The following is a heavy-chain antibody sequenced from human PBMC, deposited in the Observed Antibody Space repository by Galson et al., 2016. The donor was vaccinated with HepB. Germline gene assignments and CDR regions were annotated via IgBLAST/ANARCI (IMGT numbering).Heavy chain of an antibody. CDR2: IDHTGNT. CDR3: ARGPRYSNYFDS. J-gene: IGHJ5*01. CDR1: GFTFSDSH. Sequence: LRLSCAASGFTFSDSHMDWVRQAPGQGLEWIGEIDHTGNTNYNSSLKSRVTISTDTSKNQFSLNLNSVTAGDTAVYFCARGPRYSNYFDSWGHGTLVTVSS. V-gene: IGHV4-34*01. D-gene: IGHD2-15*01.